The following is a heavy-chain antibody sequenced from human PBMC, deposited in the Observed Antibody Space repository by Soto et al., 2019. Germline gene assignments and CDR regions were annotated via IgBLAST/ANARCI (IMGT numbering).Heavy chain of an antibody. CDR3: ARDLLDY. CDR1: GFTFSSYA. V-gene: IGHV3-30-3*01. Sequence: QVQLVESGGGVVQPGRSLRLSCAASGFTFSSYAMHWVRQAPGKGLEWVAVISYDGSNKYYADSVKGRFTISRDNSKNTLYLQMNSLRAEDTAVYYCARDLLDYWGQGTLVTVSS. J-gene: IGHJ4*02. CDR2: ISYDGSNK.